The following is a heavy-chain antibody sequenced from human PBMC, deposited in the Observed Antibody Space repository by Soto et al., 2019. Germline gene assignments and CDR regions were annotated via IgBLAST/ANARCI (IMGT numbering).Heavy chain of an antibody. CDR3: ARGAAAAVEWFDP. Sequence: GGSLRLSCSGSGFTFGDFVLSWFRQAPGKGLEWVGLIRSKRYGGTTEYVASVRGRFAISRDDSKSVAYLQLGSLNTEDTGVYFCARGAAAAVEWFDPWGQGTLVTVSS. J-gene: IGHJ5*02. V-gene: IGHV3-49*03. CDR2: IRSKRYGGTT. D-gene: IGHD6-13*01. CDR1: GFTFGDFV.